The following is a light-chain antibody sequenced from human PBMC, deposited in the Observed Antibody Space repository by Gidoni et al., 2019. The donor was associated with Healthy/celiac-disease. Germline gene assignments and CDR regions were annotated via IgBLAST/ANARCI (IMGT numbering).Light chain of an antibody. CDR1: QSVSSN. Sequence: EIVMTQSPATLSVSPGERATLSCRASQSVSSNLAWYQQKPGQAPRLLIYGASTRATGIPARFSGSGPGTEFTLTISSLQSEDFAVYYCQQYNNWPRETFGQGTKVEIK. CDR2: GAS. V-gene: IGKV3-15*01. J-gene: IGKJ1*01. CDR3: QQYNNWPRET.